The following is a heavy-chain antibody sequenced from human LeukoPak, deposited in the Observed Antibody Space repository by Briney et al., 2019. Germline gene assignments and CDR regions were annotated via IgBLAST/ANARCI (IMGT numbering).Heavy chain of an antibody. CDR2: IYYSGNT. V-gene: IGHV4-59*01. Sequence: PSETLSLTCTVSGGSISSYYWSWIRQPPGKGLEWIGYIYYSGNTNYNPSLKSRLTISIDTSKNQFSLKLSSVTAADTAVYYCASTRAYYDILTGYYEYYMDVWGKGTTVTISS. D-gene: IGHD3-9*01. CDR3: ASTRAYYDILTGYYEYYMDV. CDR1: GGSISSYY. J-gene: IGHJ6*03.